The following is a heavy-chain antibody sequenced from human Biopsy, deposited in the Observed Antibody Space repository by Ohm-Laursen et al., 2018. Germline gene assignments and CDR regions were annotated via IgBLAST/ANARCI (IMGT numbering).Heavy chain of an antibody. CDR1: GESSSGYF. V-gene: IGHV4-59*08. CDR3: ARGSGYFKLDV. J-gene: IGHJ6*02. CDR2: ISYSGNT. D-gene: IGHD5-12*01. Sequence: ILSLTCAVNGESSSGYFWNWIRQPPGKGLEWIGYISYSGNTNYNPSLKSRVTMSVDTSKNQFSLKVYSVTAADTAIYYCARGSGYFKLDVWGQGTTVTVSS.